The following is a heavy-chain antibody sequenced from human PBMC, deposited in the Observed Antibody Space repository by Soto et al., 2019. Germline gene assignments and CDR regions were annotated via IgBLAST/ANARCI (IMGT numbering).Heavy chain of an antibody. D-gene: IGHD5-12*01. CDR1: GITFSTYA. CDR3: TRSISGCVT. J-gene: IGHJ5*02. Sequence: QVQLVQSGAEVKKPGASVKVSCKASGITFSTYAIHWVRQAPGQSLEWMGWINTGNGNTRYSQNFQRRVTLTRDTSASTAYIDLSSLRSEHTPLYYCTRSISGCVTWGQGTLVTVSS. CDR2: INTGNGNT. V-gene: IGHV1-3*04.